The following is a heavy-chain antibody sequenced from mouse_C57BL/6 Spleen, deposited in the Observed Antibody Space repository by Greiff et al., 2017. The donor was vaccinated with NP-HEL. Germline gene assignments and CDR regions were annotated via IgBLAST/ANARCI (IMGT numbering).Heavy chain of an antibody. J-gene: IGHJ2*01. CDR2: IDPSDSYT. V-gene: IGHV1-59*01. Sequence: VQRVESGAELVRPGTSVKLSCKASGYTFTSYWMHWVKQRPGQGLEWIGVIDPSDSYTNYNQKFKGKATLTVDTSSSTAYMQLSSLTSEDSAVYYCASRDYYGSSLFDYWGQGTTLTVSS. CDR3: ASRDYYGSSLFDY. D-gene: IGHD1-1*01. CDR1: GYTFTSYW.